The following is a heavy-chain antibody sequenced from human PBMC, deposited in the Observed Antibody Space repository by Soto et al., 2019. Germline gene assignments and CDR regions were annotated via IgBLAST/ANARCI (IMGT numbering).Heavy chain of an antibody. Sequence: GGSLRLSCAASGFTFSRHGMHWVRQAPGKGLEWVSFISYDGSNKYYADSVKGRFTISRDNSKNTLYLQVNSLRDEDTAVYYCAKDVDTGMVNRPFDCWGLGTLVTVSS. CDR2: ISYDGSNK. J-gene: IGHJ4*02. CDR3: AKDVDTGMVNRPFDC. D-gene: IGHD5-18*01. CDR1: GFTFSRHG. V-gene: IGHV3-30*18.